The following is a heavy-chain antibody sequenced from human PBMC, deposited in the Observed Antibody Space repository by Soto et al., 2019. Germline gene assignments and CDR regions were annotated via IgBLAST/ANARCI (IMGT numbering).Heavy chain of an antibody. CDR3: ARDLPSVVVTAAKNSYSFEI. CDR2: LIPSLGIA. J-gene: IGHJ3*02. D-gene: IGHD2-2*01. V-gene: IGHV1-69*08. CDR1: GGTFSSYT. Sequence: QVQLVQSGAEVKKPGSSVKVSCKASGGTFSSYTISWVRQAPGPGLEWMGRLIPSLGIANDGQRFQGRVTITGGQSTRSAYMELSSLRSEATAVNYWARDLPSVVVTAAKNSYSFEILGQGTTVTLSS.